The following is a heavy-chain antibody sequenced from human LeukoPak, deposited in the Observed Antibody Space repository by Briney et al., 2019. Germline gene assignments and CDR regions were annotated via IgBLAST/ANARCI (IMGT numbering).Heavy chain of an antibody. J-gene: IGHJ3*02. V-gene: IGHV4-34*01. CDR1: GGSFSGYY. CDR3: ARIPTNAVPAAHNGFDI. D-gene: IGHD2-2*01. CDR2: INHSGST. Sequence: PSETLSLTCAVYGGSFSGYYWSWIRQPPGKGLEWIGEINHSGSTNYNPSLKSRVTMSVDTSKNQFSLKLSSVTAADTALYFCARIPTNAVPAAHNGFDIWGQGTMVTVSS.